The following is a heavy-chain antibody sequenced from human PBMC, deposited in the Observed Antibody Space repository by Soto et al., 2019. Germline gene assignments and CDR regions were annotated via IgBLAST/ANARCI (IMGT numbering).Heavy chain of an antibody. J-gene: IGHJ4*02. V-gene: IGHV1-2*04. CDR1: GYTFTGYY. D-gene: IGHD5-18*01. CDR2: INPNSGGT. CDR3: VRESEYSYGNNFDY. Sequence: ASVKVSCKASGYTFTGYYMHWVRQAPGQGLEWMGWINPNSGGTNYAQKFQGWVTMTRDTSISTAYMELSRLRSDDTAVYYCVRESEYSYGNNFDYWRQGTLVTVSS.